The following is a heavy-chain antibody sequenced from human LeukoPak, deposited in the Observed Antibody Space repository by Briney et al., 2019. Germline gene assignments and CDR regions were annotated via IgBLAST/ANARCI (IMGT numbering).Heavy chain of an antibody. J-gene: IGHJ4*02. D-gene: IGHD6-19*01. CDR1: GGSISSSSYY. CDR2: IYYSGST. Sequence: SETLSLTCTVSGGSISSSSYYWGWIRQPPGKGLEWIGSIYYSGSTYYNPSLKSRVTISVDTSKNQFSLKLSSVTAADTAVYYCARDAGIAVAGTGGFDYWGQGTLVTVSS. CDR3: ARDAGIAVAGTGGFDY. V-gene: IGHV4-39*02.